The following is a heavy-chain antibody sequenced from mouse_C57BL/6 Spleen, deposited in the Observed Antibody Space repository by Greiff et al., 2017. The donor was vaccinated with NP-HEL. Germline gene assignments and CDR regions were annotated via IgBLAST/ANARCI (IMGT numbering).Heavy chain of an antibody. CDR3: ARQKLGLAWFAY. V-gene: IGHV5-6*01. D-gene: IGHD4-1*01. J-gene: IGHJ3*01. CDR1: GFTFSSYG. Sequence: EVKLVESGGDLVKPGGSLKLSCAASGFTFSSYGMSWVRQTPDKRLEWVANISSGGSYTYYPDSVKGRFTISRDNAKNTLYLQMSSLKSEDTAMYYCARQKLGLAWFAYWGQGTLVTVSA. CDR2: ISSGGSYT.